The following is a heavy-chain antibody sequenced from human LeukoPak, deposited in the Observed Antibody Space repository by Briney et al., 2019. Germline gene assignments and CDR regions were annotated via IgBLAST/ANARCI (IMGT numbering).Heavy chain of an antibody. Sequence: ASVKVSCKASGYTFTSYDIHWVRQAAGQGLEWMGWMNPNSGNTGYAQKFQGRVAIMMDASITTAYMELSSLRSDDTAVYYCARGSKDTPDDYWGQGTLVTVSS. J-gene: IGHJ4*02. CDR2: MNPNSGNT. CDR3: ARGSKDTPDDY. V-gene: IGHV1-8*03. CDR1: GYTFTSYD.